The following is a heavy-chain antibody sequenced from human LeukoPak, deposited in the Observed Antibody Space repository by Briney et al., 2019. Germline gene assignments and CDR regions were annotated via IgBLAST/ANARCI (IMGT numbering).Heavy chain of an antibody. CDR3: AKFGPPGGRSLAFDI. CDR1: GGSISSYY. Sequence: SETLSLTCTVSGGSISSYYWSWIRQPPGKGLEWIGYTHYSGSTNYNPSLQSRVTISVDTSKKQFSLRLSSVTAADTAVYFCAKFGPPGGRSLAFDIWGQGTMVTVSS. CDR2: THYSGST. J-gene: IGHJ3*02. D-gene: IGHD3-16*01. V-gene: IGHV4-59*01.